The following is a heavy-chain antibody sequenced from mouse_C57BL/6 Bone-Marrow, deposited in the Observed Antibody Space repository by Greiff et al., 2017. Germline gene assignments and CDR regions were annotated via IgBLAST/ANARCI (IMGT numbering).Heavy chain of an antibody. CDR2: IDPSDSYT. V-gene: IGHV1-50*01. Sequence: QVQLQQPGAELVKPGASVKLSCKASGYTFTSYWMQWVKQRPGQGLEWIGEIDPSDSYTNYNQKFKGKATLTVDTSSSTAYMQLSSLTSEDSAVYYCARSSDGLAYWGQGTTLTVSS. D-gene: IGHD2-3*01. CDR1: GYTFTSYW. J-gene: IGHJ2*01. CDR3: ARSSDGLAY.